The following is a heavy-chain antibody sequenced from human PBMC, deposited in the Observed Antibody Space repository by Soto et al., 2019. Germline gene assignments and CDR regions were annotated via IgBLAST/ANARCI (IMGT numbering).Heavy chain of an antibody. Sequence: GSLRLPCDASGFRLSSYALNWVGQAPGKGLEWVSAISGSGGDTFYADSVKGRFTISRDNAKSTLFLQMHRLRAEDTAIYYCEILNSGSYSYHGMDVWGQGTTVTVSS. D-gene: IGHD1-26*01. V-gene: IGHV3-23*01. J-gene: IGHJ6*02. CDR3: EILNSGSYSYHGMDV. CDR2: ISGSGGDT. CDR1: GFRLSSYA.